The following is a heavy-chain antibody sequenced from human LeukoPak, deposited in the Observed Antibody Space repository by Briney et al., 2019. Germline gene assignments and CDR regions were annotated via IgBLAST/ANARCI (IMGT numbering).Heavy chain of an antibody. Sequence: SETLSLTRSVSGGSISSYYWSWIRQPPGKGLEWIGYISPTGGTNYNPPLTGRVTVSLDTSKNPLSLRLRSVTAADTAVYYCARGSPEDAFDIWGQGTMVTVSS. CDR3: ARGSPEDAFDI. CDR1: GGSISSYY. D-gene: IGHD1-14*01. J-gene: IGHJ3*02. V-gene: IGHV4-4*09. CDR2: ISPTGGT.